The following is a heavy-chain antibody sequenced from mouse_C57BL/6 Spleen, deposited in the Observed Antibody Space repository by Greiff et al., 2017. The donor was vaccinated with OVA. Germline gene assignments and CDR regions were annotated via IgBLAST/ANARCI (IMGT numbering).Heavy chain of an antibody. J-gene: IGHJ2*01. CDR3: ARRTGTDYFDY. CDR2: INPNNGGT. CDR1: GYTFTDYY. D-gene: IGHD4-1*01. V-gene: IGHV1-26*01. Sequence: EVKLQQSGPELVKPGASVKISCKASGYTFTDYYMNWVKQSHGKSLEWIGDINPNNGGTSYNQKFKGKATLTVDKSSSTAYMELRSLTSEDSAVYYCARRTGTDYFDYWGQGTTLTVSS.